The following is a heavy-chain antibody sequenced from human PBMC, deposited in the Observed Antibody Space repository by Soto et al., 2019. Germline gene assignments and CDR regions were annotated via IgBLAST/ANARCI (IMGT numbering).Heavy chain of an antibody. CDR2: ISNSGST. CDR3: ATESGSTYGYFDH. CDR1: GGSVTSDEDY. D-gene: IGHD5-18*01. J-gene: IGHJ4*02. Sequence: SETLSLTCTVSGGSVTSDEDYWTWIRQSPGKGLEWIGYISNSGSTGYNPSLKTRLSVSVDRSKNQFTLRLTSVTAADTAVYFCATESGSTYGYFDHWGQGTQVTVSS. V-gene: IGHV4-30-4*01.